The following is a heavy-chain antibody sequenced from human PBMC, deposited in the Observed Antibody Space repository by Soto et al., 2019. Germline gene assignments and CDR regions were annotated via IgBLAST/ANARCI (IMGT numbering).Heavy chain of an antibody. Sequence: GGSLRRSCAASGFTFSNYAMSWVRQAPGEGLEWVSTISGSDGSTYYADSVKGRFTISRDISKNTLYLQMNSLRAEDTAIYYCAKERSSGYYFFDYWGQGTLVTVSS. CDR1: GFTFSNYA. CDR3: AKERSSGYYFFDY. D-gene: IGHD5-12*01. J-gene: IGHJ4*02. CDR2: ISGSDGST. V-gene: IGHV3-23*01.